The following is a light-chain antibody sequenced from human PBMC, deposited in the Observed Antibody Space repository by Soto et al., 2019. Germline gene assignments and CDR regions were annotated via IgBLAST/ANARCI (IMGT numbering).Light chain of an antibody. Sequence: EIVMTQSPVTLSVSPGERATLSCRASQSVGSNLAWYQQTLGQAPRLLIYGASTRVTGIPARFSGSGSGTEFTLTISSLRSEDFVVYYCQQYNNWPLTFGGGTKVEIK. CDR2: GAS. CDR1: QSVGSN. J-gene: IGKJ4*01. V-gene: IGKV3-15*01. CDR3: QQYNNWPLT.